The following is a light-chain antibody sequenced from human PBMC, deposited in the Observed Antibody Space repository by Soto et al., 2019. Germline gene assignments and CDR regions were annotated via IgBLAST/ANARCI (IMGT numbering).Light chain of an antibody. CDR2: DVN. CDR3: CSYGGSSLV. J-gene: IGLJ2*01. V-gene: IGLV2-11*01. CDR1: SGDIGGYNY. Sequence: QSALTQPRSVSGAPGQSVTISCTGASGDIGGYNYGSWYQHHPGKAPKLIIFDVNKRPSGVPYRFSGSKSGNTASLTISGLQHEDDADYYCCSYGGSSLVFGGGTKLTVL.